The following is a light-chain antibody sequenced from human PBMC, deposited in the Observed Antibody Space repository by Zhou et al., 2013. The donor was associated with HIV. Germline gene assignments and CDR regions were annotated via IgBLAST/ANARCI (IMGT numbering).Light chain of an antibody. V-gene: IGKV1-6*02. Sequence: IQMTQFPASLSASVGDRITITCRASQGIRNDLGWYQKRPGKAPKLLIYAGSNLHSGVPSRFSGSASDTDFTLTITSLQPEDFATYYCLQGYNYPYTFGQGTKVDVK. J-gene: IGKJ2*01. CDR1: QGIRND. CDR3: LQGYNYPYT. CDR2: AGS.